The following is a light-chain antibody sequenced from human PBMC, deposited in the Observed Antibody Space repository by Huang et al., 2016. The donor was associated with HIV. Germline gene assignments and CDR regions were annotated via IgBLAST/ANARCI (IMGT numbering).Light chain of an antibody. CDR1: QDIGTS. CDR2: GAS. V-gene: IGKV1-13*02. Sequence: HLTQSPPSLSASVGDSVFISCRASQDIGTSLAWYQQRTGRAPNLLISGASTLQTGVPSRVSGDSAGTFFALFITDLQPEDFATYYCQQLHAYPITFGQGTRLDIK. J-gene: IGKJ5*01. CDR3: QQLHAYPIT.